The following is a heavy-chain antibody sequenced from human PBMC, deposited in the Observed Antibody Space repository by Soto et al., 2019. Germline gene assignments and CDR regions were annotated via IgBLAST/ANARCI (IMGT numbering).Heavy chain of an antibody. CDR2: IIPIFGTA. V-gene: IGHV1-69*01. CDR3: ARERWAGESSCYGMDV. J-gene: IGHJ6*02. D-gene: IGHD6-19*01. CDR1: GGTFSSYA. Sequence: QVQLVQSGAEVKKPGSSVKVSCKASGGTFSSYAISWVRQAPGQGLEWMGGIIPIFGTANYAQKFQGRVTMTADESTSTAYMERSSLRSEDTAVYYCARERWAGESSCYGMDVWGQGTTVTVSS.